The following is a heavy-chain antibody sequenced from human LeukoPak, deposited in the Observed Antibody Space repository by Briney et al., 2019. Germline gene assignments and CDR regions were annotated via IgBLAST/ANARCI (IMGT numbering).Heavy chain of an antibody. Sequence: PSETLSLTCAVSGGSINFYYWSWIRQPPGKGLEWIGYIYTTGSTNYNPSLKSRVTISVDTSKNQFSLNLSSVTAADTAVYYCAREYYYGSGSGRAAFDIWGQGTMVTVSS. CDR1: GGSINFYY. V-gene: IGHV4-59*01. D-gene: IGHD3-10*01. CDR3: AREYYYGSGSGRAAFDI. J-gene: IGHJ3*02. CDR2: IYTTGST.